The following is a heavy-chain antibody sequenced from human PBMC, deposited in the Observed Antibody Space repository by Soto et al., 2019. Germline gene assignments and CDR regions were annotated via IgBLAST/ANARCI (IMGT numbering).Heavy chain of an antibody. D-gene: IGHD6-13*01. CDR1: GFTFSSYS. CDR3: ARHSSSWARFDY. Sequence: PGGSLRLSCAASGFTFSSYSMNWVRQAPGKGLEWVSSISSSSSYIYYADSVKGRFTISRDNAKNSLYLQMNSLRAEDTAVYYCARHSSSWARFDYWRQGTLVTVSS. CDR2: ISSSSSYI. J-gene: IGHJ4*02. V-gene: IGHV3-21*01.